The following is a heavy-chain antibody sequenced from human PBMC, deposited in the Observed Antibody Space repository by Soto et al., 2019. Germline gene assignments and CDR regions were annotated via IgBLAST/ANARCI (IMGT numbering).Heavy chain of an antibody. CDR3: ARGYCTSNSCHNWFGP. CDR2: IYNSGST. D-gene: IGHD2-2*01. V-gene: IGHV4-31*03. CDR1: GGSISSGGLY. Sequence: SETLSLTCTVSGGSISSGGLYWAWIRQHPGKGLEWIGYIYNSGSTYCNPSLKSRVSMSIDTSKNQFSLKLSSVTAADSAVYYCARGYCTSNSCHNWFGPWGQGTLVTVSS. J-gene: IGHJ5*02.